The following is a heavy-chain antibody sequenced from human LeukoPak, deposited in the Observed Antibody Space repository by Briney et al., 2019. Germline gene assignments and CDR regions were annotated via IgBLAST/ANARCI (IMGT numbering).Heavy chain of an antibody. CDR2: VSGSGGST. V-gene: IGHV3-23*01. CDR1: GFTLSSYA. J-gene: IGHJ4*02. D-gene: IGHD6-19*01. CDR3: AKALAGTLYFDY. Sequence: GGSLRLSCAASGFTLSSYAMSWVRQAPGKGLEWVSAVSGSGGSTYYADSVKGRFTISRDNSKNTLYLQMNSLRAEDTAVYYCAKALAGTLYFDYWGQGTLVTVSS.